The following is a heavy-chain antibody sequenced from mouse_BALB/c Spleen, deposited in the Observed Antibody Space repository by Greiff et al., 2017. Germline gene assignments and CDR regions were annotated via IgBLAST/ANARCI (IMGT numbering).Heavy chain of an antibody. V-gene: IGHV5-12-2*01. CDR1: GFTFSSYT. CDR2: ISNGGGST. Sequence: EVQGVESGGGLVQPGGSLKLSCAASGFTFSSYTMSWVRQTPEKRLEWVAYISNGGGSTYYPDTVKGRFTISRDNAKNTLYLQMSSLKSEDTAMYYCACYGNSAWFAYWGQGTLVTVSA. J-gene: IGHJ3*01. CDR3: ACYGNSAWFAY. D-gene: IGHD2-1*01.